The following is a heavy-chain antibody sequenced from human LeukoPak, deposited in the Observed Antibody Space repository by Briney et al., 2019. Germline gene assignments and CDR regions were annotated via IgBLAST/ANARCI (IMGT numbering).Heavy chain of an antibody. J-gene: IGHJ6*02. D-gene: IGHD3/OR15-3a*01. CDR2: INHSGST. V-gene: IGHV4-34*01. Sequence: SGTLSLTCAVYGGSFSGYYWSWIRQPPGKGLEWIGEINHSGSTNYNPSLKSRVTISVDTSKNQFSLKLSSVTAADTAVYYCARGTRDWSYYYYYYGMDVWGQGTTVTVSS. CDR3: ARGTRDWSYYYYYYGMDV. CDR1: GGSFSGYY.